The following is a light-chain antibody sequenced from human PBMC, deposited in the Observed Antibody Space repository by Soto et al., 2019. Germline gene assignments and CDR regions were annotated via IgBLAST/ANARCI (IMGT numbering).Light chain of an antibody. V-gene: IGKV1-6*01. J-gene: IGKJ1*01. CDR1: QDIRHD. Sequence: AIQMTQSPSSLSASVGDRVTITCRASQDIRHDLGWYQEKPGQAPELLIYAASNLQSGVPSRFSGSGSGTDFTLTISRLQPEDFATYFCLQDYNYPWTFGQGTKVE. CDR3: LQDYNYPWT. CDR2: AAS.